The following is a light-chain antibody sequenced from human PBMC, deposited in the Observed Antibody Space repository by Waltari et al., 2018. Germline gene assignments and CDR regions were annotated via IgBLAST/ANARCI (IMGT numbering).Light chain of an antibody. Sequence: DIQMTQSPSSLSASVGDTVTITCRASQGISSYLNWFQQKPGKAPKLLIYAASSVESGVPSRFSGSGSGTEFTLTISSLQPEDFAAYYCLQHNSYPYSFGQGTKVEIK. CDR1: QGISSY. CDR2: AAS. CDR3: LQHNSYPYS. V-gene: IGKV1-17*01. J-gene: IGKJ2*03.